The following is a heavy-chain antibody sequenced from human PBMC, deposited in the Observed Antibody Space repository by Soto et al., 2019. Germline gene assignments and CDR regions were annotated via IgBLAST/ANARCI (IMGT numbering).Heavy chain of an antibody. V-gene: IGHV3-11*06. J-gene: IGHJ4*02. CDR2: ISSSSSYT. CDR1: GFTFSDYY. D-gene: IGHD4-17*01. Sequence: LRLSCAASGFTFSDYYMSWIRQAPGKGLEWVSYISSSSSYTNYADSVKGRFTISRDNAKNSLYLQMNSLRAEDTAVYYCARIPMTTVTSYYFDYWGQGTLVTVSS. CDR3: ARIPMTTVTSYYFDY.